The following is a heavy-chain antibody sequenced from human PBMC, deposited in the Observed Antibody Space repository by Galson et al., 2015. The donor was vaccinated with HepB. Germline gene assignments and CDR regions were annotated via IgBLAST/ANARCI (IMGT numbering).Heavy chain of an antibody. D-gene: IGHD6-25*01. CDR2: ISSSSSYI. V-gene: IGHV3-21*01. J-gene: IGHJ4*02. Sequence: SLRLSCAASGFTFSSYSMNWVRQAPGKGLEWVSSISSSSSYIYYADSVKGRFTISRDNAKNSLYLQMNSLRAEDTAVYYCARERYSSESRGGDNWGQGTLVTVSS. CDR3: ARERYSSESRGGDN. CDR1: GFTFSSYS.